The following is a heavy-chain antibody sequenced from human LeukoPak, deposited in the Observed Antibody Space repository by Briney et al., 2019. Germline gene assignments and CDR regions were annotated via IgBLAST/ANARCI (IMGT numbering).Heavy chain of an antibody. CDR2: INPSGGST. CDR1: GYTFTSYY. Sequence: ASVKVSCKASGYTFTSYYMHWVRQAPGQGLEWIGIINPSGGSTSYAQKFQGRVTMTRDTSTSTVYMELSSLRSEDTAVYYCARACSAKGTAYYFDYWGQGTLVTVSS. CDR3: ARACSAKGTAYYFDY. D-gene: IGHD2-15*01. J-gene: IGHJ4*02. V-gene: IGHV1-46*01.